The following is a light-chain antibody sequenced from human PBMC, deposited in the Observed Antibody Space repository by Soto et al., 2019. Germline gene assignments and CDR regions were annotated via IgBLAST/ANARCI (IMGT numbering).Light chain of an antibody. V-gene: IGLV2-14*01. CDR1: SSDIGRYNY. J-gene: IGLJ1*01. CDR2: EVR. Sequence: QSVLTQPASVSGSPGQPITISCTGTSSDIGRYNYVSWYQQHPGKVPKLIISEVRNRPSGVSDRFSGSKSGNSASLTISGLQAGDEADYYCSSYTSTSTQVFGSGTKVTVL. CDR3: SSYTSTSTQV.